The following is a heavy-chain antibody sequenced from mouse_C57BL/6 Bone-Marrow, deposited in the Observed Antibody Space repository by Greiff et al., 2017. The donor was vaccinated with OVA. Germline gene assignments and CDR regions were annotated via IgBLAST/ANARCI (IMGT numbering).Heavy chain of an antibody. D-gene: IGHD1-1*01. J-gene: IGHJ4*01. CDR3: ARSYYGSSPVAMDY. CDR2: IHPNSGST. Sequence: QVQLQQPGAELVKPGASVKLSCKASGYTFTSYWMHWVKQRPGQGLEWIGMIHPNSGSTNYNEKFKSKATLTVDKSSSTAYMQLSSLTSEDSAVYYCARSYYGSSPVAMDYWGQGTSVTVSS. CDR1: GYTFTSYW. V-gene: IGHV1-64*01.